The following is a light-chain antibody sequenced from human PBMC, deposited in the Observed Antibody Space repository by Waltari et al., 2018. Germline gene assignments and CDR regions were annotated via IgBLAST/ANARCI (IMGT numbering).Light chain of an antibody. Sequence: CKASQTINNNFLGWYQQKPGQAPRLIIHGASSSATGFPDRFSGSGSGTDFTLTISSLKPEDSAVYYCQQYDGSVLTFGGGTKVEI. CDR3: QQYDGSVLT. CDR2: GAS. V-gene: IGKV3-20*01. CDR1: QTINNNF. J-gene: IGKJ4*01.